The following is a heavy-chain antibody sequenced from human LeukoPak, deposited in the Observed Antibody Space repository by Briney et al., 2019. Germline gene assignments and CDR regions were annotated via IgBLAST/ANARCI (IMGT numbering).Heavy chain of an antibody. Sequence: SVNVSFKASGGTFSSYAISWVRQAPGQGLEWMGGTIPIFGTANYAQKFQGRVTITADESTSTAYMELSSLRSEDTAVYYCARDRVVRGVITAFDYWGQGTLVTVSS. J-gene: IGHJ4*02. CDR1: GGTFSSYA. CDR2: TIPIFGTA. V-gene: IGHV1-69*13. D-gene: IGHD3-10*01. CDR3: ARDRVVRGVITAFDY.